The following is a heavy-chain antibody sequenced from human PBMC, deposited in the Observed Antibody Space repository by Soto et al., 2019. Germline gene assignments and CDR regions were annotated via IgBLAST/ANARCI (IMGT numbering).Heavy chain of an antibody. D-gene: IGHD1-26*01. V-gene: IGHV3-74*01. CDR1: GFTFSRYW. CDR3: ASIDYYYDMDV. J-gene: IGHJ6*02. Sequence: EVPLVESGGDLVQPGGSLRLSCAASGFTFSRYWMHWVRQAPGKGLVWVSHINSDGSTTNYADSVKGRFTISRDNAKNTLYLQMNSLRAEDTAVYYCASIDYYYDMDVWGQGTTVTVSS. CDR2: INSDGSTT.